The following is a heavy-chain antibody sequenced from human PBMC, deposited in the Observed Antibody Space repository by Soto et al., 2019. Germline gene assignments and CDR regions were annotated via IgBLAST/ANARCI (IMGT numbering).Heavy chain of an antibody. CDR1: GFTFSSYA. J-gene: IGHJ4*02. CDR3: ASVQTLWFGPTNFHY. V-gene: IGHV3-23*01. CDR2: ISGSGGST. D-gene: IGHD3-10*01. Sequence: PGGSLRLSCAASGFTFSSYAMSWVRQAPGKGLEWVSAISGSGGSTYYADSVKGRFTISRDNSKNTLYLQMNRLRAEDTAVYYYASVQTLWFGPTNFHYWGQGTLVTVSS.